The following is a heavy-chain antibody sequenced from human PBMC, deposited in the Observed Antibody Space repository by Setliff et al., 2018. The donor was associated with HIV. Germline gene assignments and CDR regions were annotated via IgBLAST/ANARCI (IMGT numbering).Heavy chain of an antibody. J-gene: IGHJ4*02. D-gene: IGHD1-26*01. Sequence: PGGSLRLSCAASGFTFSDYWMSWVRQAPGKGLEWVASIKEGGSEKYYVASVKGRFTMPRDNAKNSLYLQMSSLRAEDTAVYYCARDDPAGGIDYWGQGTLVTVSS. V-gene: IGHV3-7*01. CDR3: ARDDPAGGIDY. CDR1: GFTFSDYW. CDR2: IKEGGSEK.